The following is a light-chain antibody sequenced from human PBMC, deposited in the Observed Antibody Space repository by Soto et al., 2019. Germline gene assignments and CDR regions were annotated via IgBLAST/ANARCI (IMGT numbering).Light chain of an antibody. J-gene: IGKJ5*01. Sequence: EIVVIQSPATLSLSPGERATLSCRASQSVGSYLAWYQHKPGQAPRLLISDASNRATGIPARFSGSGSETDFTLTISSLEPEDSAVYYCQQYNNWPITFGQGTRLEIK. CDR1: QSVGSY. CDR3: QQYNNWPIT. V-gene: IGKV3-11*01. CDR2: DAS.